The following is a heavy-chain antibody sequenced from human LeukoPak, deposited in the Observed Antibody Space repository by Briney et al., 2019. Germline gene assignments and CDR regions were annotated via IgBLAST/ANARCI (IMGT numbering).Heavy chain of an antibody. J-gene: IGHJ5*02. Sequence: SETLSLTCAVYGGSFSGYYWSWIRQPPGKGLEWIGEINHSGSTNYNPSLKSRVTMSVDTSKNQFSLKLSSVTAADTAVYYCARTFRGVITRYDNWFDPWGQGTLVTVSS. CDR1: GGSFSGYY. D-gene: IGHD3-16*01. V-gene: IGHV4-34*01. CDR2: INHSGST. CDR3: ARTFRGVITRYDNWFDP.